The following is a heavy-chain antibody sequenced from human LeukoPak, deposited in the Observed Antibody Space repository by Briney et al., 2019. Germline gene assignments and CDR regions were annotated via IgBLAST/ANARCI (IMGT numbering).Heavy chain of an antibody. V-gene: IGHV3-21*01. CDR3: ARDSPGDSYGCLIWGFDY. CDR1: GFTFSDHY. CDR2: ISYSATYI. J-gene: IGHJ4*02. D-gene: IGHD5-18*01. Sequence: TGGSLRLSCAASGFTFSDHYMDWVRQAPGKGLEWVSSISYSATYIYHADSVKGRFTISRDNAKNSLYLQMNSVRAEETAVYYCARDSPGDSYGCLIWGFDYWGQGTLVTVSS.